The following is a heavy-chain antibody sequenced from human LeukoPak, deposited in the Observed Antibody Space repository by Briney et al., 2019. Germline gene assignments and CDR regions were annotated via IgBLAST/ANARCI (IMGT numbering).Heavy chain of an antibody. D-gene: IGHD6-13*01. J-gene: IGHJ4*02. CDR3: AKDGPHTSNWPSYFDY. CDR1: RFTFNNYG. V-gene: IGHV3-30*02. CDR2: IRYDGHNE. Sequence: GGSLRLSCAASRFTFNNYGVDWVRQAPGKGLEWVAFIRYDGHNEYYADSVKGRFIISRDNSKDIVYLQMNSLRAEDTAVYFCAKDGPHTSNWPSYFDYWGQGTLVTVSS.